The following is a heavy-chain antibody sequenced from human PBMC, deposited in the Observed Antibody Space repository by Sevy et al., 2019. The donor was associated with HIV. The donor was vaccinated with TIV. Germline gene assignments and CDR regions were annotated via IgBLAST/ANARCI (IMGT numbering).Heavy chain of an antibody. Sequence: GGSLSLSCAASGFTFSDYYMNWVRQAPGKGLEWVSSISGRSSYIHYADSVRGRFTISRDNAKNSLYLQMNSLRVDDTAVYFCARDGGCSSTSCLLYFDSWGQGALVTVSS. CDR1: GFTFSDYY. J-gene: IGHJ4*02. CDR3: ARDGGCSSTSCLLYFDS. V-gene: IGHV3-21*01. D-gene: IGHD2-2*01. CDR2: ISGRSSYI.